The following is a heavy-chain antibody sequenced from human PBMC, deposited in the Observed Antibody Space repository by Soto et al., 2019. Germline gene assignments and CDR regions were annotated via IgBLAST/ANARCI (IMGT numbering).Heavy chain of an antibody. CDR3: ARTANGYCSSTICYAFDY. Sequence: QVQLQQWGAGLLKPSETLSLTCAVYGGSFSGYYWSWIRQPPGKGLECIGEINHSGSTNYNPSLKSRVTISVDTSKNQFSLKLSSVTAADTAVYYCARTANGYCSSTICYAFDYWGQGTLVTVSS. CDR2: INHSGST. J-gene: IGHJ4*02. D-gene: IGHD2-2*01. V-gene: IGHV4-34*01. CDR1: GGSFSGYY.